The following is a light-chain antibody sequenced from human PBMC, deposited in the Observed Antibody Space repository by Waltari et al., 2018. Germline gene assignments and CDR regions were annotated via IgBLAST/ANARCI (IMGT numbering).Light chain of an antibody. Sequence: EIVMTQSPVTLSVSPGERATLSCRASQSVSSNLAWYQQKPGQAPRLLIYGASTRATGIPARFSGSGSGTEFTLTINSLQSEDFAVYYCQQYNNWPRTFGQGTKVEIK. CDR2: GAS. CDR3: QQYNNWPRT. V-gene: IGKV3-15*01. CDR1: QSVSSN. J-gene: IGKJ1*01.